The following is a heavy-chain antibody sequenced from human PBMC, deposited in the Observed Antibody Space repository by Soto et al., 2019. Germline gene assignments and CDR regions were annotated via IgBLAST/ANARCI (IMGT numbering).Heavy chain of an antibody. CDR1: GGSMNIDHYH. Sequence: QLQLQESGPGLVWPSQTLSLTCTVSGGSMNIDHYHWTWILQAPGTGLEWIAYIHYSGSIQSNPSLQSRLNMSVDKSTNLFSLHLSSVTDADKAVYVGVREDEGGDREDYGLDVWGQGTTVTVSS. CDR3: VREDEGGDREDYGLDV. J-gene: IGHJ6*02. D-gene: IGHD2-21*02. V-gene: IGHV4-30-4*01. CDR2: IHYSGSI.